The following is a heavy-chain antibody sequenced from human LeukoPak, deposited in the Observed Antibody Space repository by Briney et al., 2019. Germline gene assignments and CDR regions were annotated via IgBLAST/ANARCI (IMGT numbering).Heavy chain of an antibody. CDR3: ARGGQIYDYVWGSYLEY. CDR2: IIPIFGTA. D-gene: IGHD3-16*02. Sequence: GASVKVSCKASGGTFSSYAISWVRQAPGQGLEWMGGIIPIFGTANYAQKFQGRVTITADKSTSTAYMELSSLRSEDTAVYYCARGGQIYDYVWGSYLEYWGQGTLVTVSS. CDR1: GGTFSSYA. J-gene: IGHJ4*02. V-gene: IGHV1-69*06.